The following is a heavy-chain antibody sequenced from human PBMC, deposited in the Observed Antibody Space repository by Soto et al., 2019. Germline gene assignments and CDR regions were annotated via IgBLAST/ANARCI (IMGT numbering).Heavy chain of an antibody. CDR1: GFTFSSYA. CDR3: ARDFVAVAGTDDAFDI. CDR2: ISYDGSNK. D-gene: IGHD6-19*01. J-gene: IGHJ3*02. Sequence: QVQLVESGGGVVQPGRSLRLSCAASGFTFSSYAMHWVRKAPGKGLEWVEVISYDGSNKYYADSVKGRFTISRDNSKNTLYLQMNSLRAEDTAVYYCARDFVAVAGTDDAFDIWGQGTMVTVSS. V-gene: IGHV3-30-3*01.